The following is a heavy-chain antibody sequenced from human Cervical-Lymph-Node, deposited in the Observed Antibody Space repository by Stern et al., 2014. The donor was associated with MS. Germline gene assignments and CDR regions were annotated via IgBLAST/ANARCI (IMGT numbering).Heavy chain of an antibody. V-gene: IGHV1-18*01. CDR1: GYTLTSYG. J-gene: IGHJ3*02. CDR2: ISAYNANT. D-gene: IGHD3-22*01. Sequence: QVQLGQSGAEVKKTGASVKGSCKASGYTLTSYGFSWVRQAPGQGLEWMGWISAYNANTNYAQNFQDRVTMTTNTSTSTAYMELRNLRSDDTAIYYCARFHYDKVFDIWGQGTLVTVSS. CDR3: ARFHYDKVFDI.